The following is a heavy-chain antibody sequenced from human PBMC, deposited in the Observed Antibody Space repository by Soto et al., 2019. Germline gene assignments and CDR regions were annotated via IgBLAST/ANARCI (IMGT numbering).Heavy chain of an antibody. CDR2: ISYDGSTK. CDR1: GFTFDSYG. Sequence: QVQLVESGGGGVVVQPGRSLRLSCAASGFTFDSYGMHWVRQAPGKGLERVAEISYDGSTKYYVDSVMGRFTISRDNSKNTLYLQMNSLRPEDTALYYCARSFYGMAVCGQGTTVTVSS. CDR3: ARSFYGMAV. V-gene: IGHV3-30-3*01. J-gene: IGHJ6*02.